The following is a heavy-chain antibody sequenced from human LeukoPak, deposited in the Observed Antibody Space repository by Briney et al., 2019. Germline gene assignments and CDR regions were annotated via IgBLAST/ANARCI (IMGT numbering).Heavy chain of an antibody. D-gene: IGHD6-19*01. CDR1: GYSFTSYW. J-gene: IGHJ4*02. CDR3: ARQSDMGTLAVAIDY. CDR2: IYPGDSDT. Sequence: GESLKISCKGSGYSFTSYWIGWVRQMPGKGLEWTGIIYPGDSDTRYSPSFQGQVTISADKSISTAYLQWSSLKASDTAMYYCARQSDMGTLAVAIDYWGQGTLVTVSS. V-gene: IGHV5-51*01.